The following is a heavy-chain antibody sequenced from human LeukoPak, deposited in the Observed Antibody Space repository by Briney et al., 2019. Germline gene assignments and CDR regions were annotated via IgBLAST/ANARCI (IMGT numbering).Heavy chain of an antibody. D-gene: IGHD4-17*01. CDR1: GGTFSSYA. CDR2: IIPIFGTA. V-gene: IGHV1-69*06. J-gene: IGHJ3*02. CDR3: ARDEYGVHGFDI. Sequence: ASVKVSCKASGGTFSSYAISWVRQAPGQGLEWMGGIIPIFGTANYAQKFQGRVTITADKSTSTAYMELSSLRSEDTAVYYCARDEYGVHGFDIWGQGTMVTVSS.